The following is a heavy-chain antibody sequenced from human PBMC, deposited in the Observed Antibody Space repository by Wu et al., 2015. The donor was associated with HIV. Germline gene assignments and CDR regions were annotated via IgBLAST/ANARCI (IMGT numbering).Heavy chain of an antibody. CDR1: GYTFTSYG. Sequence: QVQLVQSGAEVQKPGASVKVSCKASGYTFTSYGINWVRQAPGQGLEWMGWISIYNGNTHYAQNFQGRVTMTTDTSTSTAYMELSSLRSGDTAVYYCATDFDYISGFVYWGQGTLVTVSS. CDR2: ISIYNGNT. V-gene: IGHV1-18*01. J-gene: IGHJ4*02. D-gene: IGHD6-19*01. CDR3: ATDFDYISGFVY.